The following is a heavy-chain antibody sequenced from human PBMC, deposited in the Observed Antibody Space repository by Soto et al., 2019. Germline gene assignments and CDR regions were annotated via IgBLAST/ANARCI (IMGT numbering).Heavy chain of an antibody. Sequence: PWGSLRLSCAASGFTFSSYAMSWVRQAPGKGLEWVSAISGSGGSTYYADSVKGRFTISRDNSKNTLYLQMNSLRAEDTAVYYCAKDMNNYDDGYYYYMDVWGKGTTVTVSS. CDR2: ISGSGGST. J-gene: IGHJ6*03. V-gene: IGHV3-23*01. CDR1: GFTFSSYA. CDR3: AKDMNNYDDGYYYYMDV. D-gene: IGHD4-4*01.